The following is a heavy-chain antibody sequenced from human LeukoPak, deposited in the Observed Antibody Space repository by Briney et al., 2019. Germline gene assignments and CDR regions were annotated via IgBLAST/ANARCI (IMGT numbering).Heavy chain of an antibody. J-gene: IGHJ4*02. CDR2: ISGSGGST. CDR1: GFTFSSYA. Sequence: PGGSLRLSCAASGFTFSSYAMSWVRQAPGKGLERVSAISGSGGSTYYADSVKGRFTISRDNSKNTLYLQMNSLRAEDTAVYYCAKSSYGDYIYFDYWGQGTLVTASS. D-gene: IGHD4-17*01. V-gene: IGHV3-23*01. CDR3: AKSSYGDYIYFDY.